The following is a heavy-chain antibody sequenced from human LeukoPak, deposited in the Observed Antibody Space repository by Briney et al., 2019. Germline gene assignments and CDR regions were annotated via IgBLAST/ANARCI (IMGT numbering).Heavy chain of an antibody. Sequence: SETLSLTCTVSGGSISSSSYYWGWIRQPPGKGLEWIGSIYYSGSTYYNPSLKSRVTISVDTSKNQFSLKLSSVTAADTAVYYCARGQYCTNARRSVCPRGAKYYFDYWGQGTLVTVSS. J-gene: IGHJ4*02. V-gene: IGHV4-39*01. CDR3: ARGQYCTNARRSVCPRGAKYYFDY. D-gene: IGHD2-8*01. CDR1: GGSISSSSYY. CDR2: IYYSGST.